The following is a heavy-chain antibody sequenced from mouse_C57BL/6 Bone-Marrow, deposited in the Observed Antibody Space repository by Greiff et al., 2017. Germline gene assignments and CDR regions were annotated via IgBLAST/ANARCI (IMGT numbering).Heavy chain of an antibody. D-gene: IGHD3-2*02. CDR2: IYPSDSET. CDR1: GYTFTSYW. V-gene: IGHV1-61*01. J-gene: IGHJ4*01. Sequence: QVQLQQPGAELVRPGSSVKLSCKASGYTFTSYWMAWVKQRPGQGLEWIGNIYPSDSETHYNQKFKDKATLTVDKSSSTAYMQLSSLTSEDSAVYYCARRKVKAQATFDYAMDYGGQGTSVTVSS. CDR3: ARRKVKAQATFDYAMDY.